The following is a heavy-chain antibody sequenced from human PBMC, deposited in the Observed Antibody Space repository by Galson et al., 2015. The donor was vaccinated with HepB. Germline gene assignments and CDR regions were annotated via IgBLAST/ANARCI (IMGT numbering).Heavy chain of an antibody. CDR3: AKDPYLYSALAGTMAGFDY. D-gene: IGHD6-19*01. CDR1: GFTFSNYG. Sequence: SLRLSCAASGFTFSNYGMHWVRQAPGKGLEWVAVISCDGSNKYYADSVKGRFTISRDNSKNTLYLQMNSLRAEDTALYYCAKDPYLYSALAGTMAGFDYWGQGTLSPSPQ. J-gene: IGHJ4*02. V-gene: IGHV3-30*18. CDR2: ISCDGSNK.